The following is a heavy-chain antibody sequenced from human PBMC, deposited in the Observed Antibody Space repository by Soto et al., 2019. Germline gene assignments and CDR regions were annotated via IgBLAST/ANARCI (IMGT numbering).Heavy chain of an antibody. CDR3: ARDIPYYDILDY. Sequence: ASVKVSCKASGYTFTSYAMHWVRQAPGQRLEWMGWINAGNGNTKYSQKFQGRVTITRDTSASTAYMELSSLRSEDTAVYYCARDIPYYDILDYWGQGTLVTVSS. D-gene: IGHD3-9*01. V-gene: IGHV1-3*01. CDR2: INAGNGNT. J-gene: IGHJ4*02. CDR1: GYTFTSYA.